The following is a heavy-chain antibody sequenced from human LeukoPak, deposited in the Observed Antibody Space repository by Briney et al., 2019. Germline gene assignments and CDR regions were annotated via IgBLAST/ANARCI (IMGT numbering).Heavy chain of an antibody. V-gene: IGHV4-4*07. CDR2: IYTSGST. CDR3: AREGIAALPYYYYYMDV. Sequence: SETLSLTCTVSGGSISSYYWSWIRQPAGKGLEWIGRIYTSGSTNYNPSLKSRVTMSVDTSKNQFSLKLSSVTAADTAVYYCAREGIAALPYYYYYMDVWGKGTTVTVSS. J-gene: IGHJ6*03. CDR1: GGSISSYY. D-gene: IGHD6-13*01.